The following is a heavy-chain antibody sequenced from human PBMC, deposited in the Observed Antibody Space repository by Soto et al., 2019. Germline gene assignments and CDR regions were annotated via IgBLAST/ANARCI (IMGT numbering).Heavy chain of an antibody. CDR2: ISYDGSNK. V-gene: IGHV3-30-3*01. D-gene: IGHD2-15*01. Sequence: QVHLVESGGGVVQPGRSLRLSCAASGFTFRIYAMNWVRQAPGKGLECVAVISYDGSNKFYRDSVKGRFTISRDNSKNTLYLQINSLRYEDTAVYYCSRGDREDIAVVVGARPGEYGLDVWGQGTTVTVSS. J-gene: IGHJ6*02. CDR3: SRGDREDIAVVVGARPGEYGLDV. CDR1: GFTFRIYA.